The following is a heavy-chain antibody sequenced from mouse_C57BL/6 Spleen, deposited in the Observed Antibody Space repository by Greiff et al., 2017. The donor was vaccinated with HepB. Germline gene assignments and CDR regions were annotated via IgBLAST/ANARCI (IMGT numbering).Heavy chain of an antibody. Sequence: DVKLQESGPGLVKPSQSLSLTCSVTGYSITSGYYWNWIRQFPGNKLEWMGYISYDGSNNYNPSLKNRISITRDTSKNQFFLKLNSVTTEDTATYYCAREGYYADYWGQGTTLTVSS. J-gene: IGHJ2*01. CDR3: AREGYYADY. V-gene: IGHV3-6*01. CDR1: GYSITSGYY. CDR2: ISYDGSN. D-gene: IGHD1-1*02.